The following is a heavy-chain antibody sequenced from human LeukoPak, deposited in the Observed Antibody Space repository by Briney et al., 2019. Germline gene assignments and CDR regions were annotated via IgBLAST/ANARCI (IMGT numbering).Heavy chain of an antibody. CDR2: IYYSGST. V-gene: IGHV4-39*01. CDR3: ARRSSRGYYGSGSYYNGNPPSWFDP. Sequence: PSETLSLTCTVSGGSISSSSYYWGWIRQPSGKGLEWIGSIYYSGSTYYNPSLKSRVTISVDTSKNQFSLKLSSVTAADTAVYYCARRSSRGYYGSGSYYNGNPPSWFDPWGQGTLVTVSS. J-gene: IGHJ5*02. CDR1: GGSISSSSYY. D-gene: IGHD3-10*01.